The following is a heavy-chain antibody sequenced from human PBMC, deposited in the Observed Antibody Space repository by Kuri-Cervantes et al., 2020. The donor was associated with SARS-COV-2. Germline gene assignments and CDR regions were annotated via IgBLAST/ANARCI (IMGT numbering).Heavy chain of an antibody. J-gene: IGHJ6*02. V-gene: IGHV3-30*04. D-gene: IGHD3-22*01. Sequence: GESLKISCAASGFTFSSYAMHWFRQAPGKGLEWVAVISYDGSNKYYADSVKGRFTIYRDNSKNTLYLQMNSLRAEDPAVYYCAREYYYDSSGYYPVGGYYYGMDVWGQGTTVTVSS. CDR3: AREYYYDSSGYYPVGGYYYGMDV. CDR2: ISYDGSNK. CDR1: GFTFSSYA.